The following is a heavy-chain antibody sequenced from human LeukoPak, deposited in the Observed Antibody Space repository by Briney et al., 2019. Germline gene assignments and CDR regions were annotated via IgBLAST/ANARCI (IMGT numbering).Heavy chain of an antibody. D-gene: IGHD1-26*01. J-gene: IGHJ4*02. CDR1: GFTFSSYS. CDR2: ISSSSSSYI. CDR3: ARVWPYSALDY. V-gene: IGHV3-21*01. Sequence: GESLRLSCAASGFTFSSYSMNWVRQAPGKGLEWVSSISSSSSSYIYYADSVKGRFTISRDNDKNSLYPQMNSLRDEATAVYYCARVWPYSALDYWGQGTLVTVSS.